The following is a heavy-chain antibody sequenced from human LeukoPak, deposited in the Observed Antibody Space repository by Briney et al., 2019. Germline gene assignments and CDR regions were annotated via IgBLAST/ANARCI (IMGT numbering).Heavy chain of an antibody. V-gene: IGHV3-64*01. Sequence: GGSLRLSCAASGFTFCSYAMHWVRQAPGKGLEYVSAISSNGGSTYYANSVKGRFTISRDNSKNTLYLQMGSLRAEDMAVYYCATLTVTTSQRSFWGQGTLVTVSS. CDR3: ATLTVTTSQRSF. CDR2: ISSNGGST. J-gene: IGHJ4*02. CDR1: GFTFCSYA. D-gene: IGHD4-17*01.